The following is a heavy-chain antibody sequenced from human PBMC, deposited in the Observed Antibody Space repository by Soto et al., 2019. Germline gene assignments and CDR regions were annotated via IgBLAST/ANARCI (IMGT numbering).Heavy chain of an antibody. V-gene: IGHV5-51*01. D-gene: IGHD6-13*01. CDR2: IFPGDSDT. Sequence: GESLKISCKGSGYNFANYWIGWVRQMPGKGLEWMGMIFPGDSDTKNSPSLQGQITMSVDKSDSSAYLQWRSLKASDTAMYYCAAGYTTGPDAFDIWGQGAMVTVSS. CDR1: GYNFANYW. CDR3: AAGYTTGPDAFDI. J-gene: IGHJ3*02.